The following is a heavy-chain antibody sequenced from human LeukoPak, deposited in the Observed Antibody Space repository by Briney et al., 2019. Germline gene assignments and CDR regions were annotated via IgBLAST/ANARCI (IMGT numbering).Heavy chain of an antibody. CDR1: GGSISSYY. V-gene: IGHV4-59*01. D-gene: IGHD6-19*01. CDR2: IYYSGST. J-gene: IGHJ4*02. Sequence: SETLSLTCTVSGGSISSYYWSWIRQPPGKGLEWIGYIYYSGSTNYNPSLKSRVTISVDTSKNQFSLKLSSVTAADTAVYYCARDTPYSSGYYFDYWGQGTLSPSPQ. CDR3: ARDTPYSSGYYFDY.